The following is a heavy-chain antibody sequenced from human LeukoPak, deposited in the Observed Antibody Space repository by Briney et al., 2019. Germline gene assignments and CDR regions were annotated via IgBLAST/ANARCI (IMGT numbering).Heavy chain of an antibody. CDR1: GCTLTELW. CDR2: FDPEDGET. V-gene: IGHV1-24*01. Sequence: SVNVSCLVCGCTLTELWMHWVRLDPGTGREWLGGFDPEDGETIYAQKFQGRVTMTEDTPTDTAYMELSSLRSEDTAVYYCATDPFFYGSGPEDWWGQGTLVTVSS. D-gene: IGHD3-10*01. J-gene: IGHJ4*02. CDR3: ATDPFFYGSGPEDW.